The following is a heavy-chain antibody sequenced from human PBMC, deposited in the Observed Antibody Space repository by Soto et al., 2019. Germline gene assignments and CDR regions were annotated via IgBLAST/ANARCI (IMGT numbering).Heavy chain of an antibody. J-gene: IGHJ6*02. Sequence: QVQLVQSGAEVKKPGSSVKVSCKASGGTFSSYAISWVRQAPGQGLEWMGGIIPISGTANYAQKFQGRVTITADESTSTAYMEVSSVRSEDTAVYYCARHVPAAGYYYGMDVWGQGTTVTVSS. CDR1: GGTFSSYA. CDR3: ARHVPAAGYYYGMDV. V-gene: IGHV1-69*12. D-gene: IGHD2-2*01. CDR2: IIPISGTA.